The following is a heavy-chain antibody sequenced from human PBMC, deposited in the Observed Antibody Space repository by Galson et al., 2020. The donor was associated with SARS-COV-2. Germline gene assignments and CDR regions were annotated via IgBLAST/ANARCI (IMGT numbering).Heavy chain of an antibody. Sequence: GGSLRLSCAASGFTFDDYAMHWVRQAPGKGLEWVSGISWNSGSIGYADSVKGRFTISRDNAKNSLYLQMNSLRAEDTALYYCAKDLYPTVTTPDYWGQGTLVTVSS. CDR3: AKDLYPTVTTPDY. D-gene: IGHD4-17*01. CDR1: GFTFDDYA. V-gene: IGHV3-9*01. CDR2: ISWNSGSI. J-gene: IGHJ4*02.